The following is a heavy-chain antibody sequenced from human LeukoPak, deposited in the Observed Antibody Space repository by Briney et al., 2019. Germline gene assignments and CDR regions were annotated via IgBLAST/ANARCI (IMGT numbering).Heavy chain of an antibody. CDR2: IWYDGSNK. CDR1: GFTFTTYG. D-gene: IGHD3-22*01. J-gene: IGHJ4*02. Sequence: GGSLRLSCAASGFTFTTYGMHWVRQAPGKGLEWVAIIWYDGSNKYYADSVKGRFTVSRDNSKNTVYLQMSSLRVEDTAVYYCAKSLTYYHENSDSIWGQGTLVTVSS. V-gene: IGHV3-33*06. CDR3: AKSLTYYHENSDSI.